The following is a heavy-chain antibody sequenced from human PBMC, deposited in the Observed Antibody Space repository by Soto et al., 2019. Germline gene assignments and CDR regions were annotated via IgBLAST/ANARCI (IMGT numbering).Heavy chain of an antibody. CDR1: GGSISSGGYY. V-gene: IGHV4-31*03. Sequence: SETLSLTCTVSGGSISSGGYYWSWIRQHPGRGLEWIGYIYYSGSTYYNPSLKSRVTISVDTSKNQLSLKLSSVTAADTAVYYCARVVEYGSGSSRSYYFDYWGQGTLVTVSS. CDR2: IYYSGST. D-gene: IGHD3-10*01. J-gene: IGHJ4*02. CDR3: ARVVEYGSGSSRSYYFDY.